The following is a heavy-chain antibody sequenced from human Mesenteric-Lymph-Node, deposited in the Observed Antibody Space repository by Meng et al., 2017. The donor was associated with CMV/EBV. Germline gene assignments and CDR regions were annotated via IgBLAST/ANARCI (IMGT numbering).Heavy chain of an antibody. J-gene: IGHJ4*02. CDR1: YTFTDYY. CDR3: ARQFCSGGDCYSFFDH. V-gene: IGHV1-2*02. Sequence: YTFTDYYIHWVRQAPGQGLERMGWINPKNGDSHSVQKFQGRVSMTRDSSITAVSMEVSSLRSDDTAVYYCARQFCSGGDCYSFFDHWGQGTLVTVSS. D-gene: IGHD2-15*01. CDR2: INPKNGDS.